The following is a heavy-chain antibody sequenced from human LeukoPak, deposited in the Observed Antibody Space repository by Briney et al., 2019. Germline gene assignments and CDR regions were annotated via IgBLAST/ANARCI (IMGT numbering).Heavy chain of an antibody. CDR3: ARDLGRDRYFDS. D-gene: IGHD5-24*01. CDR2: ITGPSDTI. V-gene: IGHV3-21*06. CDR1: GYTFSPYP. Sequence: SGGSLSLSCAVSGYTFSPYPMRWGRQDPPRELLGGSAITGPSDTIHCADSVKGRFTISRDNAKNSLYLQMNSLGAEDTAVYYCARDLGRDRYFDSWGQGTLVTVSS. J-gene: IGHJ4*02.